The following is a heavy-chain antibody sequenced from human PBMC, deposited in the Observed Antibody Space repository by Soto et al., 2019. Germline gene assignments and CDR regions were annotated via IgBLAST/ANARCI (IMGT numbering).Heavy chain of an antibody. Sequence: SSETLSLTCTVSGGAISTYYWTWIRETAGKGLEWIGRIYSSRSTKYNPALQSRVTMSLDTSNNQFSLRLTSVTAADTAVYYCARGQRFSDWFDPWGQGTLVTVSS. CDR2: IYSSRST. CDR1: GGAISTYY. J-gene: IGHJ5*02. CDR3: ARGQRFSDWFDP. V-gene: IGHV4-4*07. D-gene: IGHD3-3*01.